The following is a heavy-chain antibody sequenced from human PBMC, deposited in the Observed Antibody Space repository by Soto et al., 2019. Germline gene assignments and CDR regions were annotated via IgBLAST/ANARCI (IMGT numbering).Heavy chain of an antibody. CDR3: ATVGTGSYNWFDP. CDR2: INRDGSTT. J-gene: IGHJ5*02. CDR1: GFTFSLNW. D-gene: IGHD1-26*01. Sequence: EVELVESGGTLVQPGGSLRLSCAASGFTFSLNWMHWVRQAPGKGLVWVARINRDGSTTTYADSAKGRFTISRDNAKNALYLQMNGLRAEDTAMYYCATVGTGSYNWFDPWGQGTLVTVSS. V-gene: IGHV3-74*01.